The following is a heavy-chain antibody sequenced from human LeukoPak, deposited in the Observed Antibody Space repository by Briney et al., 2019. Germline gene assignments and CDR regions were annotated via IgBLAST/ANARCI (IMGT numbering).Heavy chain of an antibody. D-gene: IGHD3-22*01. CDR1: GYTFTSYY. V-gene: IGHV1-46*01. Sequence: ASVKVSCKASGYTFTSYYMHWVRQAPGQGLEWMGIINPSGGSTSYAQKFQGRVTMTRDTSTSTVYTELSSLRSEDTAVYYCARVHRSTMIVGEAFDIWGQGTMVTVSS. CDR3: ARVHRSTMIVGEAFDI. CDR2: INPSGGST. J-gene: IGHJ3*02.